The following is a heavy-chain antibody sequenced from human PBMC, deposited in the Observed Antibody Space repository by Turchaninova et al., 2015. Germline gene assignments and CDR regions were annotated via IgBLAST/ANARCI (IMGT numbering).Heavy chain of an antibody. CDR3: ARTYLEWPDIPARPARFDP. J-gene: IGHJ5*02. Sequence: VTLKESGPVLVKPTETPTLTFTVQWCSLRNAIMGVSWIRQPPGKALEWLAHIFSNDEKSYSTSLKSRLTISKDTSKSQVVLTMTNMDPVDTATYYCARTYLEWPDIPARPARFDPWGQGTLVTVSS. CDR2: IFSNDEK. CDR1: WCSLRNAIMG. D-gene: IGHD3-3*01. V-gene: IGHV2-26*01.